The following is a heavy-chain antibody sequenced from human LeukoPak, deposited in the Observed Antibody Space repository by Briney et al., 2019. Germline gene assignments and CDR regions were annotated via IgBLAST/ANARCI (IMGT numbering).Heavy chain of an antibody. CDR3: AVVRGVFDAFDI. Sequence: SETLSLTCAVSGGSISSGGYSWSWIRQPPGKGLEWIGYIYHSGSTYYNPSLKSRVTISVDRSKNQFSLKLSSVTAADTAVYYCAVVRGVFDAFDIWGQGTMVTVSS. CDR2: IYHSGST. V-gene: IGHV4-30-2*01. J-gene: IGHJ3*02. D-gene: IGHD3-10*01. CDR1: GGSISSGGYS.